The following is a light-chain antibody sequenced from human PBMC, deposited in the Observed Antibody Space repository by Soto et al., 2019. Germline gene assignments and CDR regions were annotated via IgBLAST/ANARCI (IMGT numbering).Light chain of an antibody. V-gene: IGKV1-39*01. CDR1: QDINVY. CDR2: SGS. CDR3: QHAYVAPYS. Sequence: DIQMTQSTSSVSASLGDTVTIACLASQDINVYLNWYQQKPGEVPKLLIYSGSTLHSGVPSRFTGSGSETDFTLTIRSLQPEDFATYYCQHAYVAPYSFGQGTKVDNK. J-gene: IGKJ2*03.